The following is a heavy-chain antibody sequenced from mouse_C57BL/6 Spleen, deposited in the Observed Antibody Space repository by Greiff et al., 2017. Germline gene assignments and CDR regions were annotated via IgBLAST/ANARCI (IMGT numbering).Heavy chain of an antibody. J-gene: IGHJ2*01. D-gene: IGHD4-1*01. CDR1: GFTFTDYY. CDR2: FRNKANGYTT. Sequence: EVMLVESGGGLVQPGGSLSLSCAASGFTFTDYYMSWVRQPPGKALEWLGFFRNKANGYTTEYSASVKGRFTISRDNSQSILYLQMNALRAEDSATYYCARYKLAFDYWGQGTTLTVSS. CDR3: ARYKLAFDY. V-gene: IGHV7-3*01.